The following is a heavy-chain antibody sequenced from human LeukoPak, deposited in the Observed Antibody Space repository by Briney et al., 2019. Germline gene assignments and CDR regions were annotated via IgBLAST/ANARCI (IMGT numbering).Heavy chain of an antibody. V-gene: IGHV1-8*01. J-gene: IGHJ5*02. CDR3: ARDRTSSWFPNWFDP. Sequence: ASVKVSCKASGYTFTSYDINCVRQATGQGFEWMGWMNPNSGNTGYAQKFQGRVTMTRNTSISTAYMELSSLRSEDTAVYYCARDRTSSWFPNWFDPWGQGTLVTVSS. CDR1: GYTFTSYD. CDR2: MNPNSGNT. D-gene: IGHD6-13*01.